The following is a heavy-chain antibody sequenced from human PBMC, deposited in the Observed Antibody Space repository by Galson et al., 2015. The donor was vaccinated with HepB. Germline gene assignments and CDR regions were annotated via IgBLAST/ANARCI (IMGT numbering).Heavy chain of an antibody. CDR3: VKDPKYYYDSSGYYPDDAFDI. Sequence: SLRLSCAASGFTFSSYTMNWVRQAPGKGLEWVSSISGSYTIYYADSVKGRFTISRDNAKNSLYLQMNSLRDEDTAVYYCVKDPKYYYDSSGYYPDDAFDIWGQGTMVTVSS. V-gene: IGHV3-48*02. J-gene: IGHJ3*02. CDR2: ISGSYTI. D-gene: IGHD3-22*01. CDR1: GFTFSSYT.